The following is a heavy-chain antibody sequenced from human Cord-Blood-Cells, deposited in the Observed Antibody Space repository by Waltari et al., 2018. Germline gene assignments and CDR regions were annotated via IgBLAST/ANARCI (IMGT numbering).Heavy chain of an antibody. V-gene: IGHV4-39*01. J-gene: IGHJ6*02. Sequence: QLQLQESGPGLVKPSETLSLTCTVSGGSISSSSYYWGWIRQPPGKGLEWIGSIYYSGRPSYTPSLQSRVTISVDTSKNQFSLKLSSLTAADTAVYYCARPSHKVSSYYYYGMDVWGQGTTVTVSS. CDR3: ARPSHKVSSYYYYGMDV. CDR2: IYYSGRP. CDR1: GGSISSSSYY.